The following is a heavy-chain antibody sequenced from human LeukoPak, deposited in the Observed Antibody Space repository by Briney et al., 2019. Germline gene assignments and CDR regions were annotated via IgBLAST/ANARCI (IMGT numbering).Heavy chain of an antibody. Sequence: GASVKVSCKVSGYTLTELSMHWVRQAPGKGLEWMGGFDPEDGETIYAQKFQGRVTMTEDTSTDTAYMELSSLRSEDTAVYYCVTGYYDSSGFDYWGQGTLVTVSS. V-gene: IGHV1-24*01. CDR2: FDPEDGET. D-gene: IGHD3-22*01. CDR1: GYTLTELS. J-gene: IGHJ4*02. CDR3: VTGYYDSSGFDY.